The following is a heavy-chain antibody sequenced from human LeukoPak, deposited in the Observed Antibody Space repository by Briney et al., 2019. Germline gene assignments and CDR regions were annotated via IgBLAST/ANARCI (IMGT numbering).Heavy chain of an antibody. J-gene: IGHJ5*02. CDR3: ARGPLGYYGSGTTLAH. V-gene: IGHV1-2*02. CDR2: INPNSGGT. D-gene: IGHD3-10*01. CDR1: GYTFTGYY. Sequence: ASVKVSCKASGYTFTGYYMHWVRQAPGQGLEWMGWINPNSGGTNYAQKVQGRVTMTRDTSISTAYMELSRLRSDDTAVYYCARGPLGYYGSGTTLAHWGQGTLVTVSS.